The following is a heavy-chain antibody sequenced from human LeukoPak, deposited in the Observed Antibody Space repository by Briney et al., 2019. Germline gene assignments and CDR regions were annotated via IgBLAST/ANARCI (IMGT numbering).Heavy chain of an antibody. CDR3: AKDRCSNGIGCFYYYMDI. D-gene: IGHD2-8*01. J-gene: IGHJ6*03. Sequence: GGSLRPSCAASGFIFRTYGMHWVRQAPGKGLEWVAYIQYDGSNKQYADSVKGRFSISRDNSKNILYLQMNSLRAEDTALYYCAKDRCSNGIGCFYYYMDIWGKGTTVTISS. CDR1: GFIFRTYG. CDR2: IQYDGSNK. V-gene: IGHV3-30*02.